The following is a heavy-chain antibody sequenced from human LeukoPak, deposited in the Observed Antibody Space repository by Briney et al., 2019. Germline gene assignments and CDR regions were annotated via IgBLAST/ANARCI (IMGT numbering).Heavy chain of an antibody. Sequence: GGPLRLSCAASGFTFSSYAMSWVRQAPGKGPEWVSAISGSGGSTYYADSVKGRFTISRDNSKNTLYLQMNSLRAEDTAVYYCAKDYDILTGYYHYWGQGTLVTVSS. J-gene: IGHJ4*02. V-gene: IGHV3-23*01. CDR1: GFTFSSYA. D-gene: IGHD3-9*01. CDR3: AKDYDILTGYYHY. CDR2: ISGSGGST.